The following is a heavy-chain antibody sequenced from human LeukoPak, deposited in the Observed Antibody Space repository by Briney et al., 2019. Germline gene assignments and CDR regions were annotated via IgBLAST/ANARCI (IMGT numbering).Heavy chain of an antibody. Sequence: SETLSLTCTVSGGSLSSSFYYWSWIRQPAGKRLEWIGHIYRSGSTNYNPSLKSRVTISVDTSKNQFSLKLSSVTAADTAVYYCARVQLVKSRIYYYYYTDVWGKGTTVTVSS. J-gene: IGHJ6*03. CDR1: GGSLSSSFYY. CDR2: IYRSGST. D-gene: IGHD6-6*01. V-gene: IGHV4-61*10. CDR3: ARVQLVKSRIYYYYYTDV.